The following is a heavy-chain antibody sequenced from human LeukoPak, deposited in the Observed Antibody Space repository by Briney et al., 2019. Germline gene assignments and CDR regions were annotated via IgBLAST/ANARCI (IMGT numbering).Heavy chain of an antibody. CDR2: INPSGGST. V-gene: IGHV1-46*01. CDR1: GYTFTSYY. Sequence: VASVKVSCKASGYTFTSYYMHWVRQAPGQGLEWMGIINPSGGSTSYAQKFQGRVTMTRNTSISTAYMELSSLRSEDTAVYYCARGDYCSGGSCYNWFDPWGQGTLVTVSS. J-gene: IGHJ5*02. D-gene: IGHD2-15*01. CDR3: ARGDYCSGGSCYNWFDP.